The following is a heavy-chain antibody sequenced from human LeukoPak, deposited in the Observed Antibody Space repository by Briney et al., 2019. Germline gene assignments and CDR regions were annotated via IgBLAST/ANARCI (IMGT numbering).Heavy chain of an antibody. CDR3: ARGARLFDS. J-gene: IGHJ4*02. CDR2: IYISGDT. CDR1: GVSISRYY. V-gene: IGHV4-4*09. D-gene: IGHD3-16*01. Sequence: LETLSLTCTVSGVSISRYYWSWIRQPPGKGLECIGYIYISGDTNYNPSLKSRVTMSLDTSKNQFSLKLSSLTAADTAVYYCARGARLFDSWGQGTLVTVSS.